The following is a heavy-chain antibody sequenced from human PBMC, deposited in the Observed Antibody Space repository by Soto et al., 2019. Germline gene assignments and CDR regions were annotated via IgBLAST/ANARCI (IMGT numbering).Heavy chain of an antibody. CDR3: ARHIRYCTPARCDNNWFGP. Sequence: QLQLQESGPGLVKPSETLSLTCTVSGGSISSSNFYWAWIRQPPGKGLEWIGTIYYTGSTFYNPSLRSRVTISVDTSKNQFSLKLSSVTAADTAVFYCARHIRYCTPARCDNNWFGPWGQGTLVTVSS. CDR2: IYYTGST. V-gene: IGHV4-39*01. D-gene: IGHD2-8*01. J-gene: IGHJ5*02. CDR1: GGSISSSNFY.